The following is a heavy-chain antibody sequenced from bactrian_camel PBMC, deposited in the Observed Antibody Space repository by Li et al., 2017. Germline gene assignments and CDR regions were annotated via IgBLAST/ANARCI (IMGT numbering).Heavy chain of an antibody. J-gene: IGHJ4*01. CDR3: AADIFPCHTPATLTRPSADY. V-gene: IGHV3S25*01. CDR2: ISRSGGTD. CDR1: GFRFSSYW. D-gene: IGHD1*01. Sequence: QLVESGGGLVQPGGSLTLSCAASGFRFSSYWFYWVRQAPGKEIEWISSISRSGGTDYYAPSVEGRFTTSRDNATNTVYLQMDNLKPEDTAVYYCAADIFPCHTPATLTRPSADYWGQGTQVTVS.